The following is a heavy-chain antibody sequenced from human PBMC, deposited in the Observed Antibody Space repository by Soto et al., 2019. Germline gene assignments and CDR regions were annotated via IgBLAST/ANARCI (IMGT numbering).Heavy chain of an antibody. D-gene: IGHD6-6*01. CDR3: ARKALRDAFDI. J-gene: IGHJ3*02. Sequence: SETLSLTCTVSGGSISRYYWSWIRQPPGKGLEWIEYIYYSGSTNYNPSLKSRVTISVDTSKNQFSLKLSSVTAADTAVYYCARKALRDAFDIWGQGTMVTVSS. CDR2: IYYSGST. CDR1: GGSISRYY. V-gene: IGHV4-59*01.